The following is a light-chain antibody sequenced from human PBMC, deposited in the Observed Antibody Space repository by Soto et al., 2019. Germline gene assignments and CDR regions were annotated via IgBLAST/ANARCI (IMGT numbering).Light chain of an antibody. J-gene: IGKJ3*01. CDR1: QSISSN. V-gene: IGKV3-15*01. Sequence: EIVMTQSPATLSVSPGERATLSCRASQSISSNLAWYQQKPGQAPRLLIYGASTRATGIPATFSGSGSGTEFTLTISSLQSEDFAVYYCQQYNNWPFTFGPGINVVIK. CDR3: QQYNNWPFT. CDR2: GAS.